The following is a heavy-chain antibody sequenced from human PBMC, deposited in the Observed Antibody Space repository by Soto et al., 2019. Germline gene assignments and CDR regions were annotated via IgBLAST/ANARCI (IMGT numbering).Heavy chain of an antibody. CDR2: ISTYSGNT. CDR3: ARDNGYYDL. CDR1: GYTFSSYS. Sequence: ASVEVSCKTSGYTFSSYSINWVRQAPGQGLEWMAWISTYSGNTHYAERVQGRVTVTLDKSARTAFMEMRGLTSDDTAVYFCARDNGYYDLWGQGTLVTVSS. J-gene: IGHJ4*02. V-gene: IGHV1-18*04.